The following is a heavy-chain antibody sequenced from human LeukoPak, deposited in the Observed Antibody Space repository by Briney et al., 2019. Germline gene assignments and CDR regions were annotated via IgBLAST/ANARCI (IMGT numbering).Heavy chain of an antibody. CDR2: IYYSGST. J-gene: IGHJ6*03. D-gene: IGHD2-2*01. CDR3: ATRIDCSSTSCYYYYYMDV. V-gene: IGHV4-39*01. Sequence: SETLSLTCTVSGGSISSSSYYWGWIRQPPGKGLEWIGSIYYSGSTYYNPSLKSRVTISVDTSKNQFSLKLSSVTAADTAVYYCATRIDCSSTSCYYYYYMDVWGRGTTVTVSS. CDR1: GGSISSSSYY.